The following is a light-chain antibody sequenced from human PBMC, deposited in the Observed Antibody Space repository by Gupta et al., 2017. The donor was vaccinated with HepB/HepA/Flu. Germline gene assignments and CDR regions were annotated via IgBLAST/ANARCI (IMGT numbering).Light chain of an antibody. CDR3: SSYTSSTIIV. V-gene: IGLV2-14*03. CDR1: SSDIGAYNY. Sequence: SALTQPASVSGPPGQSITISCTGTSSDIGAYNYVSWYQLHPGQAPKLMIYDVSDRPSGVSNRFSGSKSGNTASLTISGLHTEDEADYFCSSYTSSTIIVFGGGTKLTVL. J-gene: IGLJ2*01. CDR2: DVS.